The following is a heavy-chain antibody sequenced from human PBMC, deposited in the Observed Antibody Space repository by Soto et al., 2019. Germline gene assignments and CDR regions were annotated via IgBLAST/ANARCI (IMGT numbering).Heavy chain of an antibody. Sequence: QVQVVESGGGLVKPGGSLRLSCAASGFTFSDYYMSWIRQAPGKGLEWVSFISSSSDSTKYADSVKGRFTISRDNAKNPLYLQLNSLSAEDTAVDYCARRGVKGTKSRGQVYNWGQGTLVTVSS. V-gene: IGHV3-11*06. CDR3: ARRGVKGTKSRGQVYN. D-gene: IGHD1-7*01. CDR1: GFTFSDYY. J-gene: IGHJ4*02. CDR2: ISSSSDST.